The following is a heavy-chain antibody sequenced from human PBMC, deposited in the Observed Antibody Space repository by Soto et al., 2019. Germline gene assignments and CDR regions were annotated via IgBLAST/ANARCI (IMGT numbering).Heavy chain of an antibody. CDR1: GGSFSGYY. CDR3: ARGKLSDYVWGSYRYHLDY. Sequence: SGTLSLTCAVYGGSFSGYYWSWIRQPPGKGLEWIGEINHSGSTNYNPSLKSRVTISVDTSKNQFSLKLSSVTAADTAVYYCARGKLSDYVWGSYRYHLDYWGPGTVATVS. J-gene: IGHJ4*02. CDR2: INHSGST. V-gene: IGHV4-34*01. D-gene: IGHD3-16*02.